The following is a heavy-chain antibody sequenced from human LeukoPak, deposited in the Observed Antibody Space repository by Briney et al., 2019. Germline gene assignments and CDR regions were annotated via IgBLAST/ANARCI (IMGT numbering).Heavy chain of an antibody. Sequence: SETLSLTCTVSGGSISSHYWSWIRQPPGKGLEWIGYIYYSGSTNYNPSLKSRVTISVDTSKNQLSLKLSSVTAADTAVYYCARDSGGYSSSWFWFDPWGQRTLVTFSS. V-gene: IGHV4-59*11. D-gene: IGHD6-13*01. CDR3: ARDSGGYSSSWFWFDP. CDR1: GGSISSHY. CDR2: IYYSGST. J-gene: IGHJ5*02.